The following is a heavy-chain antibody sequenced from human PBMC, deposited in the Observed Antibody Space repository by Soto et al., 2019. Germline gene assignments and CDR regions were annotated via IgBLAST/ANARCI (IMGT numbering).Heavy chain of an antibody. V-gene: IGHV5-51*01. Sequence: GESLKISCKGSGYNFAGYWIAWVRQMPGKGLELMGIIYPSDSDTRYRPSFQGQVTISADKSISSAYLQWSSLRASDTAMYYCARGGVSTRTFDYGGQGTQVTVSS. J-gene: IGHJ4*02. CDR3: ARGGVSTRTFDY. CDR2: IYPSDSDT. D-gene: IGHD3-3*01. CDR1: GYNFAGYW.